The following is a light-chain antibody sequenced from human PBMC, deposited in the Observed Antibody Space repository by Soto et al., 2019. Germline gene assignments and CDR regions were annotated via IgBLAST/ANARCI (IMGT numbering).Light chain of an antibody. CDR2: AAS. V-gene: IGKV1-27*01. Sequence: DIQMTQSPSSLSASVGDRVTITCRASQGISNYLAWYQQKPGKVPKLLIYAASTLQSGVPSRFGGSGSGTDFTLTISSLQPEDVATYYCQKYNSAFTFGPGTKVDIK. CDR1: QGISNY. J-gene: IGKJ3*01. CDR3: QKYNSAFT.